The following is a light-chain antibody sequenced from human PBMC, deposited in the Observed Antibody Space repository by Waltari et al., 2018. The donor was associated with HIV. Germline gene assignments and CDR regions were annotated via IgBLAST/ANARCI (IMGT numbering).Light chain of an antibody. V-gene: IGKV2-24*01. CDR1: QSLVHSDGNTY. Sequence: DIVMTQTPLSSPVTLGQPASISCRSSQSLVHSDGNTYLSWLHQRPGQPPRLLIYKISNRFSWVPDRCSGSAAGTDFTLKISRVEAEDVGIYYCMQSTLSPHTFGQGTKLEIK. CDR3: MQSTLSPHT. CDR2: KIS. J-gene: IGKJ2*01.